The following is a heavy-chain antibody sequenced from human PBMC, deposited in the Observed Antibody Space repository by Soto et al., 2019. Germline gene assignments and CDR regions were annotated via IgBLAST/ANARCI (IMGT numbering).Heavy chain of an antibody. CDR3: ARAWNGAYGYYYYGMDV. D-gene: IGHD4-17*01. V-gene: IGHV1-69*06. CDR1: GGTFSSYA. J-gene: IGHJ6*02. Sequence: QVQLVQSGAEVKKPGSSVKVSCKASGGTFSSYAISWVRQAPGQGLEWMGGIIPIFGTANYAQKFQGRVTITADKSTSTAYMELSSLRYEDTAVYYCARAWNGAYGYYYYGMDVWGQGTTVTVSS. CDR2: IIPIFGTA.